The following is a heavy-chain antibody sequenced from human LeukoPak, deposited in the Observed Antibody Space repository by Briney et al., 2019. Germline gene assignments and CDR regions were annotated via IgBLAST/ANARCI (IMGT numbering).Heavy chain of an antibody. CDR3: ARGGGCHRTNCYWADY. CDR2: ITSSGSDM. J-gene: IGHJ4*02. V-gene: IGHV3-21*01. D-gene: IGHD2-2*01. CDR1: GFTFRNYL. Sequence: PGGSLRLSCAASGFTFRNYLMNWVRQPPGKGLEWVSSITSSGSDMYYVDSVKGRFTISRDNTKNSLFLQMNSLRAEDTAVYYCARGGGCHRTNCYWADYWGQGTLVTVSS.